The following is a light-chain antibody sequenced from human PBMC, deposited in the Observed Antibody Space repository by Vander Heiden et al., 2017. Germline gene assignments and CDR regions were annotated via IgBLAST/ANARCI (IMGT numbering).Light chain of an antibody. CDR3: NSRDSSGNLV. Sequence: SSELPQDPAVSVALGQTVRITCQGDSLRTYYASWYQQKPAQAPVLVIYGENNRPSGIPDRFSGSSSGNTASLTITGAQAEDEADYYCNSRDSSGNLVFGGGTKLTVL. CDR1: SLRTYY. V-gene: IGLV3-19*01. CDR2: GEN. J-gene: IGLJ2*01.